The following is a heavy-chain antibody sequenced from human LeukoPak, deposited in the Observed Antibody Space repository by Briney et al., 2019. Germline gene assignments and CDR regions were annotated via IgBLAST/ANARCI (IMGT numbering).Heavy chain of an antibody. CDR1: GYSISSGYY. CDR2: IYHSGRT. Sequence: SETLSLTCTVSGYSISSGYYWGWIRQPPGKGLEWIGSIYHSGRTFYNPSLKSRVTISVDTSKNQFSLKLTSVTAADTAVYYCARTRGYSYGYLFDPWGQGTLVTVSS. V-gene: IGHV4-38-2*02. J-gene: IGHJ5*02. CDR3: ARTRGYSYGYLFDP. D-gene: IGHD5-18*01.